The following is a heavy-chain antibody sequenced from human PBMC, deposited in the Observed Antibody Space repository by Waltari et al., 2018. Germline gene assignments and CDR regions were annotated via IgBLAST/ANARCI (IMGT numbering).Heavy chain of an antibody. CDR1: GYTFTGYY. D-gene: IGHD1-1*01. CDR3: ARDGLGGPYKWVSFDY. Sequence: QVQLVQSGAEVKKPGASVKVSCKASGYTFTGYYMHWVRQAPGQGLEWMGRINPNSGGTNYAQKFQGRVTMTRDTSISTAYMELSRLRSDDTAVYYCARDGLGGPYKWVSFDYWGQGTLVTVSS. V-gene: IGHV1-2*06. CDR2: INPNSGGT. J-gene: IGHJ4*02.